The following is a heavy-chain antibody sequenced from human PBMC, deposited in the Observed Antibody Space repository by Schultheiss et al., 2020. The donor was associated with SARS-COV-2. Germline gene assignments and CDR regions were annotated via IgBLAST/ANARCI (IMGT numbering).Heavy chain of an antibody. Sequence: SVKVSCKASGYTFTSYGISWVRQAPGQGLEWMGGIIPIFGTANYAQKFQGRVTITADESTDTAYMELSSLRSEDTAVYYCARPSMGAFDYWGQGTLVTVSS. D-gene: IGHD2/OR15-2a*01. J-gene: IGHJ4*02. CDR1: GYTFTSYG. CDR2: IIPIFGTA. V-gene: IGHV1-69*13. CDR3: ARPSMGAFDY.